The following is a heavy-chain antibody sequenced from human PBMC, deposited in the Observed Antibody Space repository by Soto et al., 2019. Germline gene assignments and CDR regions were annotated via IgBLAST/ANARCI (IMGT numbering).Heavy chain of an antibody. Sequence: GESLKISCKGSGYSFTSYWISWVRQMPGKGLEWMGRIDPSDSYTNYSPSFQGHVTISADKSISTAYLQWSSLKASDTAMYYCATSTQPFYYYYYGMDVWGQGTTVTVSS. CDR2: IDPSDSYT. J-gene: IGHJ6*02. D-gene: IGHD2-2*01. V-gene: IGHV5-10-1*01. CDR3: ATSTQPFYYYYYGMDV. CDR1: GYSFTSYW.